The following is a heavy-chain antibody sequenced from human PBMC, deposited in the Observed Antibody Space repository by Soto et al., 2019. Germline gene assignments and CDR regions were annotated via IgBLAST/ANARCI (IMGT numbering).Heavy chain of an antibody. CDR3: ATVPGP. J-gene: IGHJ5*02. V-gene: IGHV4-39*07. CDR1: GGSISSRSYS. Sequence: ASETLSLTCTVSGGSISSRSYSWGWIRQPPGKGLEWIGNMYHSGSAYYNPSLKSRVTISADRSKNQFSLKLRSVTAADTAVYYCATVPGPWGQGTLVTVST. CDR2: MYHSGSA. D-gene: IGHD7-27*01.